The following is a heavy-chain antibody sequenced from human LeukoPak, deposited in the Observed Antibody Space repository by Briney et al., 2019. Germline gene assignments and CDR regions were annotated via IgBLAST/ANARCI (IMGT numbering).Heavy chain of an antibody. CDR2: ISDTDDST. CDR3: AKGPIPCSSTSCPRSAFDI. CDR1: GFTFSSYA. D-gene: IGHD2-2*01. V-gene: IGHV3-23*01. Sequence: GGSLRLSCAASGFTFSSYAMNWVRQAPGKGLEWVSSISDTDDSTYDADSVKGRFSISRDNSKNTLYLQMNSLRAEDTAMYYCAKGPIPCSSTSCPRSAFDIWGQGTMVTVSS. J-gene: IGHJ3*02.